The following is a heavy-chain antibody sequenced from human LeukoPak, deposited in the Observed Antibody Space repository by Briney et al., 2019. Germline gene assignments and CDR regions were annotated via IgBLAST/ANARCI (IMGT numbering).Heavy chain of an antibody. V-gene: IGHV3-48*03. D-gene: IGHD2-2*01. CDR1: GYTFSSYE. CDR2: ISNSGSTI. J-gene: IGHJ4*02. CDR3: ARDGGYCSSPNCHIDY. Sequence: PGGSLRLSCAASGYTFSSYEMNWVRQAPGKGLEWVSYISNSGSTIYYADSVKGRFTISRDNAKNSLYLQMNSLRAEDTAVYYRARDGGYCSSPNCHIDYWGQGTLVTVSS.